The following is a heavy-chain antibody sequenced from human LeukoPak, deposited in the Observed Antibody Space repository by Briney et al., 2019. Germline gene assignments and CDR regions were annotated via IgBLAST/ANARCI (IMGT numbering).Heavy chain of an antibody. Sequence: SSVKVSCKASGGTVTSSTISWVRQAPGQGLEWMGGIIPIFGTANYAQKIQGRVTITADESTSTAYMELSSLRSEDTAVYYCARGGSYYGSGSYRLMDVWGKGTTVTVSS. CDR2: IIPIFGTA. CDR1: GGTVTSST. J-gene: IGHJ6*04. D-gene: IGHD3-10*01. V-gene: IGHV1-69*01. CDR3: ARGGSYYGSGSYRLMDV.